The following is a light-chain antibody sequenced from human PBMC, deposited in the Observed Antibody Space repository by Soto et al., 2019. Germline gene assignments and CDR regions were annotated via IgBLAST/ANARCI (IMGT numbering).Light chain of an antibody. J-gene: IGKJ1*01. CDR3: QQYGSSPTT. V-gene: IGKV3-20*01. CDR2: GAS. CDR1: QSVSSSY. Sequence: VLTQSPATLSLSPGERATLSCRASQSVSSSYFAWYQQKPGQAPRHLIYGASSRATGIPDRFSGSGSGTDFTLTISRLEPEDFAVYYCQQYGSSPTTFGQRTKV.